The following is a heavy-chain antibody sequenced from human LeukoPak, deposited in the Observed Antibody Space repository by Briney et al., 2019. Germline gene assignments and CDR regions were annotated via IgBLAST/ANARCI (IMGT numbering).Heavy chain of an antibody. D-gene: IGHD1-14*01. V-gene: IGHV3-7*01. CDR3: ARVVLSKGAAFDY. Sequence: QTGGSLRLSCAASGFTFSSFWMSWVRQAPGKGLEWVANIKQDGSEKYYVDSVKGRFTISRDNAKNSLYLQVNSLRAEDTAVYYCARVVLSKGAAFDYWGQGTLVTVSS. CDR2: IKQDGSEK. CDR1: GFTFSSFW. J-gene: IGHJ4*02.